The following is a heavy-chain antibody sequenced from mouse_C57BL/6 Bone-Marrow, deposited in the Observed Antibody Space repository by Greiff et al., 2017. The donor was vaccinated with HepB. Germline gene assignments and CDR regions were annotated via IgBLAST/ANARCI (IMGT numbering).Heavy chain of an antibody. CDR3: AREEGLTGTDFDY. CDR2: ISYDGSN. V-gene: IGHV3-6*01. Sequence: EVKLMESGPGLVKPSQSLSLTCSVTGYSITSSYYWNWIRQFPGNKLEWMGYISYDGSNNYNPSLINRISITRDTSKNQFFLKLNSVTTEDTATYYCAREEGLTGTDFDYWGQGTTLTVCS. J-gene: IGHJ2*01. CDR1: GYSITSSYY. D-gene: IGHD4-1*01.